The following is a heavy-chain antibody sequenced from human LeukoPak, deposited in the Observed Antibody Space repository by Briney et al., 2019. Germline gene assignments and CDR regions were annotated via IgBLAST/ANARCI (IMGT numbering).Heavy chain of an antibody. V-gene: IGHV5-51*01. CDR3: VIGSGYDWFHY. CDR2: IYPGDAAT. CDR1: GYSSTNSL. J-gene: IGHJ4*02. Sequence: GAPLKSSSKASGYSSTNSLIGWVRQLPGKGLKWMGIIYPGDAATTYSPSFQGQVTISADKSISTAYLQWSCLQPSHPAMYYCVIGSGYDWFHYWGQGTLVSASS. D-gene: IGHD5-12*01.